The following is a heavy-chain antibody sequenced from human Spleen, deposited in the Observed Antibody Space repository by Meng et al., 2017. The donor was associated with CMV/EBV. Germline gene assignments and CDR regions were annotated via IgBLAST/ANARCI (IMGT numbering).Heavy chain of an antibody. D-gene: IGHD1-1*01. CDR3: ARQKGSIRTNYFDS. CDR2: INPNSGGT. CDR1: GYTFTGYY. Sequence: ASVKVSCKASGYTFTGYYMHWVRQAPGQGLEWMGWINPNSGGTNYAQKFQGRVTMTRDTSITTASMELSRLRSDDTAVYYCARQKGSIRTNYFDSWGQGTLVTVSS. J-gene: IGHJ5*01. V-gene: IGHV1-2*02.